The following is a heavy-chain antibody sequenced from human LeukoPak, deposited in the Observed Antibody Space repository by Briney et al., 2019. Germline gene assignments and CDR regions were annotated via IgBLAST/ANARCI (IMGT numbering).Heavy chain of an antibody. CDR1: GFTLSSYS. J-gene: IGHJ4*02. D-gene: IGHD2-2*01. CDR3: ARAYCSSTSCGYFDY. Sequence: GGSLRLSCATSGFTLSSYSLSWVRQAPGKGLEWVSSISKSTTYIFYADSVRGRFTSSRDNAKNSLFLQMNGLRAEDTAVYYCARAYCSSTSCGYFDYWGQGALVTVSS. V-gene: IGHV3-21*06. CDR2: ISKSTTYI.